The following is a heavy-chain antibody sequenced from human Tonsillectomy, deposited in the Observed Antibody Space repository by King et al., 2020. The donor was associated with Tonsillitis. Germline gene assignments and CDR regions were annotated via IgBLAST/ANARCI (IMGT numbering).Heavy chain of an antibody. CDR1: GGSINNYY. V-gene: IGHV4-59*01. Sequence: QLQESGPGLVKPSETLSLTCTVSGGSINNYYWSWIRQPPGKGLEWIGYINYTGITNYNPSLKSRGTISIDTSKSQFSLCLSSVTAADTALYFCARGPFCTGGSCSIDPWGQGTLVTVSS. J-gene: IGHJ5*02. D-gene: IGHD2-15*01. CDR3: ARGPFCTGGSCSIDP. CDR2: INYTGIT.